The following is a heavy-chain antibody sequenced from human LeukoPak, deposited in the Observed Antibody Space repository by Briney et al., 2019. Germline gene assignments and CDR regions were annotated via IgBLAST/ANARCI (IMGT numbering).Heavy chain of an antibody. Sequence: QTGGSLRLSCAASGFTFSSYDMHWVRQAPGKGLEWVAFMRNDGSIRYYADSVKGRFTISRDNSKNTLYLQMDSLRAEDTAVYFCAKDSIRQQLYYFDYWGQGTLVTVSS. CDR3: AKDSIRQQLYYFDY. J-gene: IGHJ4*02. V-gene: IGHV3-30*02. CDR2: MRNDGSIR. D-gene: IGHD6-13*01. CDR1: GFTFSSYD.